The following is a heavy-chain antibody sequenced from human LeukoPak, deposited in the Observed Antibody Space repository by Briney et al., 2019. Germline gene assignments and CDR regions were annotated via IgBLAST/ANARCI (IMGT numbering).Heavy chain of an antibody. Sequence: GASVKVSCKASGYTFTSYYMHWVRHAPGQGREWMGIINPSGGSTSYAQKFQGRVTMPRDTSTRTVYMELSRLRSEDTAVYYCARDPRGHYSYYYYMDVWGKGATVTVSS. V-gene: IGHV1-46*03. CDR1: GYTFTSYY. J-gene: IGHJ6*03. CDR2: INPSGGST. CDR3: ARDPRGHYSYYYYMDV. D-gene: IGHD2-21*01.